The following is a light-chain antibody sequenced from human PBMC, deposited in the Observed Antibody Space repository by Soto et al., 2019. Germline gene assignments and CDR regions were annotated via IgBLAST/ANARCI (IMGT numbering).Light chain of an antibody. J-gene: IGKJ4*01. V-gene: IGKV1-39*01. CDR2: GAS. CDR1: QSIAGY. CDR3: QESYRTVPA. Sequence: DIQMTQSPSSLSASVGDRVTITCRASQSIAGYLNWYQQKSGKAPRLLIFGASTLQTGVPSRFSGSGSGTDFALTIRSLQPEDFATYYCQESYRTVPAFGGGTKVEI.